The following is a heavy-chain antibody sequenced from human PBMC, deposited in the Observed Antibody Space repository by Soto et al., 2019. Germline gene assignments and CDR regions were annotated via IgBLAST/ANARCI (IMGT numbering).Heavy chain of an antibody. D-gene: IGHD3-10*01. CDR2: VNPNNGDT. V-gene: IGHV1-8*01. CDR1: GYTFSNYD. J-gene: IGHJ4*02. CDR3: AKVSRKGSAIDFDY. Sequence: QVQLVQSGAELKKPGASVKVSCKASGYTFSNYDMNWLRQATGQGPEWIGWVNPNNGDTGYAQKCQGRVTLTTNISTSPAYMELTSLRSEDTAIYYCAKVSRKGSAIDFDYWGQGTLITVSS.